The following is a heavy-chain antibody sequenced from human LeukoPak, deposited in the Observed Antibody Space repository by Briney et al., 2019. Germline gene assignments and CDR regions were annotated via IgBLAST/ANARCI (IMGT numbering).Heavy chain of an antibody. V-gene: IGHV6-1*01. CDR3: ARGAVRGGTNFDY. Sequence: SQTLSLTCAISGDSVSGSPAVWNWIRQSPSRGLEWLGRAYYRSKWYIDYAVSVKGRITITPDTSKNQFSLQLNSVTTEDTAVYYCARGAVRGGTNFDYWGQGTLVAVSS. CDR2: AYYRSKWYI. CDR1: GDSVSGSPAV. D-gene: IGHD3-10*01. J-gene: IGHJ4*02.